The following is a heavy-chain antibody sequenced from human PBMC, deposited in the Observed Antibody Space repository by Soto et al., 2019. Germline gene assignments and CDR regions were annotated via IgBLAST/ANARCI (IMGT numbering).Heavy chain of an antibody. D-gene: IGHD1-7*01. CDR2: IYYSGST. V-gene: IGHV4-39*01. CDR3: AREIIARRGSITGTTFYYYGMDV. J-gene: IGHJ6*02. Sequence: KLSETLSLTCTVSGGSISSSSYYWGWIRQPPGKGLEWIGSIYYSGSTYYNPSLKSRVTISVDTSKNQFSLKLSSVTAADTAVYYCAREIIARRGSITGTTFYYYGMDVWGQGTTVTVSS. CDR1: GGSISSSSYY.